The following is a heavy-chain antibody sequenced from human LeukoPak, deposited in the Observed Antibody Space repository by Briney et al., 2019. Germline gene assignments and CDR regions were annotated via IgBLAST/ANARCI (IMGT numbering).Heavy chain of an antibody. J-gene: IGHJ4*02. D-gene: IGHD3-22*01. CDR1: GFTFNTYN. CDR3: ARLYDGSAYHADHFDY. CDR2: ISSSSSYI. V-gene: IGHV3-21*01. Sequence: GGSLRLSCAGSGFTFNTYNMNWVRQAPGKGLEWVSSISSSSSYIYYADSVKGRFTISRDNAKNSLYLQMNSLRAEDTAVYYCARLYDGSAYHADHFDYWGQGTLVTVSS.